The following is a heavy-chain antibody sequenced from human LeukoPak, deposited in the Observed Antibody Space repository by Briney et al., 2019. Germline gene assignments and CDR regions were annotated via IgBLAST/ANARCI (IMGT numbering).Heavy chain of an antibody. Sequence: ASVKVSCKASGGTFSSYAISWVRQAPGQGLEWMGGIIPIFGTANYAQKFQGRVTITADESTSTAYMELSSLRSEDTAVYYCARTGEWLLYSGFDYWGQGTLVTASS. D-gene: IGHD3-3*01. CDR2: IIPIFGTA. CDR3: ARTGEWLLYSGFDY. V-gene: IGHV1-69*13. J-gene: IGHJ4*02. CDR1: GGTFSSYA.